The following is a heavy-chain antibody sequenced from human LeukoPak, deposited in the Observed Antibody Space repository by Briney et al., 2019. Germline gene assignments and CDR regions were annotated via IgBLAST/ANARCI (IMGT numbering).Heavy chain of an antibody. CDR2: IYTSGST. CDR3: ARGDSGYDHYYYYYMDV. V-gene: IGHV4-61*02. D-gene: IGHD5-12*01. CDR1: VGSISSGSYY. J-gene: IGHJ6*03. Sequence: PSETLSLTCTASVGSISSGSYYWSWIRQPAGKGLEWIGRIYTSGSTNYNPSLKSRVTISVDTSKNQFSLKLTSVTAADTAVYYCARGDSGYDHYYYYYMDVWGKGTTVTVSS.